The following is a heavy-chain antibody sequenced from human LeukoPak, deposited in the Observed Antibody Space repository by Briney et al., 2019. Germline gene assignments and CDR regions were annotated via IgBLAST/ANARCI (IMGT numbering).Heavy chain of an antibody. Sequence: PSETLSLTCTVSGGSVSSSTYYWGWIRQPPGRGLEWIGSISYSGTNYNNPSLKSRVSISIDTSKNQFSVKLTSVSAADTAMYYCASLGTLRSWGQGTLVTVSS. V-gene: IGHV4-39*01. CDR3: ASLGTLRS. D-gene: IGHD7-27*01. J-gene: IGHJ5*02. CDR1: GGSVSSSTYY. CDR2: ISYSGTN.